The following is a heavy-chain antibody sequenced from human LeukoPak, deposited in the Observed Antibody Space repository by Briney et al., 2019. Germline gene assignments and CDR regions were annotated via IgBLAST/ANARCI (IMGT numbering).Heavy chain of an antibody. CDR1: GFTFDDYA. D-gene: IGHD3-10*01. Sequence: PGRSLRLSCAASGFTFDDYAMHWVRQAPGKGLEWVSAISGSGGSAYYADSVKGRFTISRDNSKNTLYLQMNSLRAEDTAVYYCAKDVRLVRGVNYGSIIDYFDYWGQGTLVTVSS. CDR2: ISGSGGSA. V-gene: IGHV3-23*01. J-gene: IGHJ4*02. CDR3: AKDVRLVRGVNYGSIIDYFDY.